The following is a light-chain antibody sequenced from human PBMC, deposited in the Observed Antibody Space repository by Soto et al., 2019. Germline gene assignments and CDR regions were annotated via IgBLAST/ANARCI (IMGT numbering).Light chain of an antibody. J-gene: IGKJ1*01. CDR2: EVS. CDR1: QSLLHSNGYNY. CDR3: MQSIQLPRT. Sequence: DIVTTESPLSLPFTPGGPSSISCMSSQSLLHSNGYNYLHWYLQKPGQSPQLLIYEVSNRFSGVPDRFSGSGSGTDFTLKISRVEAEDVGVYYCMQSIQLPRTFGQGTKVDIK. V-gene: IGKV2D-29*02.